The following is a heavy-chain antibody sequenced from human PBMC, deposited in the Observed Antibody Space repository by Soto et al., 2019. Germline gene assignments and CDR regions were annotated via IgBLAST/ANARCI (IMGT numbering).Heavy chain of an antibody. Sequence: SETLCLTCTVSGGSISRCGYSWSWFRQPPGKGLECIGYIYHSGSTYYNPSLKSRVTISVDRSKNQLSLKLSSVTAADTAVYYCARGTTTVTTFDYWGQGTLVTVS. D-gene: IGHD4-17*01. CDR1: GGSISRCGYS. CDR3: ARGTTTVTTFDY. J-gene: IGHJ4*02. CDR2: IYHSGST. V-gene: IGHV4-30-2*01.